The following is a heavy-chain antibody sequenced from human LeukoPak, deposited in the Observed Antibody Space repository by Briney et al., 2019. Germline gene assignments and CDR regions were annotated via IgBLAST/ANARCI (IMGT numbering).Heavy chain of an antibody. D-gene: IGHD2-2*01. CDR2: IYTSGST. J-gene: IGHJ5*02. V-gene: IGHV4-61*02. CDR3: ARDIVVVPAAISWFDP. Sequence: PSETLSLTCTVSGGSISSGSYYWSWIRQPAGKGLEWIGRIYTSGSTNYNPSLKSRVTISVDTSKNQFSLKLSSVTAADTAVYYCARDIVVVPAAISWFDPWGQGTLVTVSS. CDR1: GGSISSGSYY.